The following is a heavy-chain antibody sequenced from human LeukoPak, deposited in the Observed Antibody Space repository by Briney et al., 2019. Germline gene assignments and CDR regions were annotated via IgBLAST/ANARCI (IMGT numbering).Heavy chain of an antibody. CDR1: GFTFSDYD. CDR2: IGTAGDT. J-gene: IGHJ4*02. D-gene: IGHD1-1*01. Sequence: SRGSLRLSCAASGFTFSDYDMHWVRRATGKGLEWVSAIGTAGDTYYTGSVKGRFTISRENAKNSLYLQMNSLRAGDTAVYYCARVAKERVGGVYYFDYWGQGTLVTVSS. V-gene: IGHV3-13*01. CDR3: ARVAKERVGGVYYFDY.